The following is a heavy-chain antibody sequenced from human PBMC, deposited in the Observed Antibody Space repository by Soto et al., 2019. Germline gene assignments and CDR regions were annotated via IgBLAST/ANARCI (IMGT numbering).Heavy chain of an antibody. CDR1: GGSISSYY. V-gene: IGHV4-59*01. CDR3: ARTYSGSWNKGYYCDY. CDR2: IYYSGST. D-gene: IGHD6-13*01. Sequence: SETLSLTCTVSGGSISSYYWSWIRQPPGKGLEWIGYIYYSGSTNYNPSLKSRVTISVDTSKNKFSLTLSPVPAADTAVYYCARTYSGSWNKGYYCDYWGQGTRGTVS. J-gene: IGHJ4*02.